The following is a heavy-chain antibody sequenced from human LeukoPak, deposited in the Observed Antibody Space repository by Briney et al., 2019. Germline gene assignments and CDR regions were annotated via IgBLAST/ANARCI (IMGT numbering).Heavy chain of an antibody. D-gene: IGHD3-9*01. J-gene: IGHJ4*02. Sequence: ASVKVSCKASGYTFTSYAMNWVRQAPGQGLEWMGWISAYNGNTNYAQKLQGRVTMTTDTSTSTAYMELRSLRSDDTAVYYCARLYDILTLDFDYWGQGTLVTVSS. CDR1: GYTFTSYA. CDR2: ISAYNGNT. V-gene: IGHV1-18*01. CDR3: ARLYDILTLDFDY.